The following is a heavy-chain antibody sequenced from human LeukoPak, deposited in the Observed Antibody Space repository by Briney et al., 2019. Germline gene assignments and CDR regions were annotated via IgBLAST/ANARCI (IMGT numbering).Heavy chain of an antibody. CDR1: GFTFSTYG. D-gene: IGHD2-2*01. J-gene: IGHJ4*02. CDR3: AKDRHCSSISCYRGYFDY. V-gene: IGHV3-30*02. Sequence: SGGSLRLSCAASGFTFSTYGMHWVRQAPGKGLEWVTFIQYDGSVKPYGDSVKGRFTISRDNSKNTLYLQMNSLRAEDTAVYYCAKDRHCSSISCYRGYFDYWGQGTLVTVSS. CDR2: IQYDGSVK.